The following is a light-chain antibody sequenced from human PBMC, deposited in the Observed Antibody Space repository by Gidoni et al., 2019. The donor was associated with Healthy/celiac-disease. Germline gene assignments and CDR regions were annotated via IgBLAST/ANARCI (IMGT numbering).Light chain of an antibody. CDR3: QQYGSSPLT. J-gene: IGKJ1*01. Sequence: TLSCRASQSVSSSYLAWYQQKPGQAPRLLIYGASSRATGIPDRFSGSGSGTDFTLTISRLEPEDFAVYYCQQYGSSPLTFGQGTKVEIK. CDR2: GAS. CDR1: QSVSSSY. V-gene: IGKV3-20*01.